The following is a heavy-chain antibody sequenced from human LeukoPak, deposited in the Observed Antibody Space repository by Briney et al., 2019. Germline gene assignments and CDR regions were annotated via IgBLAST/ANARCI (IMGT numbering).Heavy chain of an antibody. CDR3: AKVYCSSTSCYNVY. Sequence: GGSLRLSCAASGFTFSSYAMSWVRQAPGKGLEWVAAIRGDGGSTYYADSVKGRFTISRDNSKNTLYLQMNSLRAEATALYYCAKVYCSSTSCYNVYWGQGTLVTVS. CDR1: GFTFSSYA. V-gene: IGHV3-23*01. D-gene: IGHD2-2*02. J-gene: IGHJ4*02. CDR2: IRGDGGST.